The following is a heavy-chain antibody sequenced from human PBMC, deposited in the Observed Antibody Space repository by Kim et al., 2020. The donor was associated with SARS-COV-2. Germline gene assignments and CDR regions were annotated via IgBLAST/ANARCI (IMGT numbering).Heavy chain of an antibody. CDR2: IDPSDSYT. Sequence: GESLKISCKGSGYSFTSYWISWVRQMPGKGLEWMGRIDPSDSYTNYSPSFQGHVTISADKSISTAYLQWSSLKASDTAMYYCARPSYSGTRSWSMDVWGQGTTVTVSS. V-gene: IGHV5-10-1*01. CDR3: ARPSYSGTRSWSMDV. J-gene: IGHJ6*02. CDR1: GYSFTSYW. D-gene: IGHD1-26*01.